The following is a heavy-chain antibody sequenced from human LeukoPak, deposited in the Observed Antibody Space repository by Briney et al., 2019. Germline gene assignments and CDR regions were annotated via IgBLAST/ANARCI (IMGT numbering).Heavy chain of an antibody. CDR3: ARVNHDYGDYGFFDP. V-gene: IGHV4-30-4*08. CDR1: GGSISSSSYY. J-gene: IGHJ5*02. D-gene: IGHD4-17*01. Sequence: PSETLSLTCTVSGGSISSSSYYWGWIRQPPGKGLEWIGYIYYSGSTYYNPSLKSRVTISVDTSKNQFSLKLSSVTAADTAVYYCARVNHDYGDYGFFDPWGQGTLVTVSS. CDR2: IYYSGST.